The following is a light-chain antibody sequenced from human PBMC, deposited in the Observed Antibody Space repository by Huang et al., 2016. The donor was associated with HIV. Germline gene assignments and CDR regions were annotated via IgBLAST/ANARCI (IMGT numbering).Light chain of an antibody. CDR3: QQSYSTPVT. CDR2: AAS. Sequence: DIQMTQSPSSLSASVGDRVTITCRASQSISSYLNWYQQKPGKAPKLLIYAASSLQSWVPSRFSGSGSWTDFTLTISSLQPGDFATYYCQQSYSTPVTFGQGTKLEIK. J-gene: IGKJ2*01. V-gene: IGKV1-39*01. CDR1: QSISSY.